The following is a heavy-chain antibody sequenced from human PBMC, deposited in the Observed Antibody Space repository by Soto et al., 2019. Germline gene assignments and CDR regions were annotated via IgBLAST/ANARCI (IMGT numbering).Heavy chain of an antibody. Sequence: QVQLVESGGGVVQPGRSLRLSCAASGFTFSGYGMHWVRQAPGKGLERVAVISYDGSNKYYADSVEVRFTISRDNSRNTLDLQLNRLRAEDTAVYYCVKGDRSGYAHAFDIWGQGTMVTVSS. CDR1: GFTFSGYG. V-gene: IGHV3-30*18. CDR3: VKGDRSGYAHAFDI. CDR2: ISYDGSNK. D-gene: IGHD3-22*01. J-gene: IGHJ3*02.